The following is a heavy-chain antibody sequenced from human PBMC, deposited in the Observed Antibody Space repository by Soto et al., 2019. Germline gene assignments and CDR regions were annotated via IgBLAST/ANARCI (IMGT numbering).Heavy chain of an antibody. CDR3: ARVARWLRNPDDAFDI. D-gene: IGHD5-12*01. V-gene: IGHV3-66*01. J-gene: IGHJ3*02. CDR1: GFTVSSNY. CDR2: IYSGGST. Sequence: GGSLRLSCASSGFTVSSNYMSWVRQALGKGLEWVSVIYSGGSTYYADSVKGRFTISRDNSKNTLYLQMNSLRAEDTAVYYCARVARWLRNPDDAFDIWGQGTMVTVSS.